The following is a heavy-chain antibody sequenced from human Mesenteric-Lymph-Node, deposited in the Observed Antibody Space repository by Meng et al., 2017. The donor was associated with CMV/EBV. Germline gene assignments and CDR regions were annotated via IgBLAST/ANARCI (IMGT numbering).Heavy chain of an antibody. Sequence: SETLSLTCTVSGGSISSGGYYWSWIRQHPGKGLEWIGYIYYSGSTYYNPSLKSRVTISVDTSKNQFSLKLSSVTAADTAVYYCARYCSSTSCYLDAFDIWGQGTMVTVSS. CDR1: GGSISSGGYY. D-gene: IGHD2-2*01. J-gene: IGHJ3*02. V-gene: IGHV4-31*03. CDR3: ARYCSSTSCYLDAFDI. CDR2: IYYSGST.